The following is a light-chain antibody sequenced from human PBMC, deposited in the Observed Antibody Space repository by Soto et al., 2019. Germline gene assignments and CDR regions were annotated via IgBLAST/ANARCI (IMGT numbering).Light chain of an antibody. V-gene: IGKV1-39*01. J-gene: IGKJ2*01. Sequence: DIQMTQSPSSLSAPVGDRVIITCRASRSIGTNLNWYQQKPGRAPKLLVFAASTLQYGVPSRFSGSGSGTDFTLTISSLQPGDFAIYSCHQSFSVPYTFGQWTRLE. CDR3: HQSFSVPYT. CDR1: RSIGTN. CDR2: AAS.